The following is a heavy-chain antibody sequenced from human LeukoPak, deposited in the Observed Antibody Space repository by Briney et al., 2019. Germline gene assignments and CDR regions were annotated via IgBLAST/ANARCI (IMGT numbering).Heavy chain of an antibody. CDR3: ARGSGRSSPTDYYYMDV. CDR1: GGTISSGDYY. J-gene: IGHJ6*03. Sequence: SETLSLTCTVSGGTISSGDYYWSWIRQPPGKGLEWIGYIYYSGSTYYNPSLKSRVTISVDTSKNQFSLKLSSVTAADTAVYYCARGSGRSSPTDYYYMDVWGKGTTVTVSS. CDR2: IYYSGST. D-gene: IGHD6-6*01. V-gene: IGHV4-30-4*08.